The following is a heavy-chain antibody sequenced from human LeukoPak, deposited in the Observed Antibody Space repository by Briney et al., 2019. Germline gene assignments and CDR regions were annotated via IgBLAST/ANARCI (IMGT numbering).Heavy chain of an antibody. CDR3: ARGYSSSWYVLDY. J-gene: IGHJ4*02. CDR1: GFTFSSYG. D-gene: IGHD6-13*01. V-gene: IGHV3-30*03. CDR2: ISYDGSNK. Sequence: PGGSLRLFCAASGFTFSSYGMHWVRQAPGKGLEWVAVISYDGSNKYYADSVKGRFTISRDNSKNTLYLQMNSLRAEDTAVYYRARGYSSSWYVLDYWGQGTLVTVSS.